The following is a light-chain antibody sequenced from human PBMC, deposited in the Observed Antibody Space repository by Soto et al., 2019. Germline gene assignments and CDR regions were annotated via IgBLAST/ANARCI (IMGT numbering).Light chain of an antibody. CDR1: TGPVTSGYY. Sequence: QAVVTQEPSRTVAPGGTVPLTCASSTGPVTSGYYPNWFQQKPGQAPTAWIHSTSTKHSWTPARFSGSLLGGKAALTLSGAQPEDEAEYYCLLYYGSAQAAVFGGGTKVTVL. CDR3: LLYYGSAQAAV. CDR2: STS. J-gene: IGLJ2*01. V-gene: IGLV7-43*01.